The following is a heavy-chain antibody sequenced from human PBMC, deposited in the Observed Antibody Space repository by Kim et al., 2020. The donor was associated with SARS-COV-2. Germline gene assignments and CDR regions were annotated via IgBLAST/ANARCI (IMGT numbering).Heavy chain of an antibody. CDR2: ISYDGSNK. V-gene: IGHV3-30*18. CDR1: GFTFSSYG. CDR3: AKDQGDGYNHFDY. J-gene: IGHJ4*02. Sequence: GGSLRLSCAASGFTFSSYGMHWVRQAPGKGLEWVAVISYDGSNKYYADSVKGRFTISRDNSKNTLYLQMNSLRAEDTAVYYCAKDQGDGYNHFDYWGQGTLVTVSS. D-gene: IGHD5-12*01.